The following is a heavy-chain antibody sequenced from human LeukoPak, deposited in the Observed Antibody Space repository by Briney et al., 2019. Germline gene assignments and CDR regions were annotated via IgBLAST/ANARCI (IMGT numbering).Heavy chain of an antibody. V-gene: IGHV4-59*11. J-gene: IGHJ4*02. CDR3: ARVEWELLGAHL. CDR2: VFFTGST. D-gene: IGHD1-26*01. Sequence: SETLSLTCSVSGDSIRSHYWSWIRHPPGQRPKWIGHVFFTGSTTYNPTLEGRVTISIDTSGSQFSLKLTSVTAADTAVYYCARVEWELLGAHLWGQGILLSVSS. CDR1: GDSIRSHY.